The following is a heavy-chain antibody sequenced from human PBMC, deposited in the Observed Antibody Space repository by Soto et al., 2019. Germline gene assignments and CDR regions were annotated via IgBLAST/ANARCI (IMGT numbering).Heavy chain of an antibody. J-gene: IGHJ4*02. CDR3: AKGLLWFGELLSLTFDY. Sequence: GGSLRLSCAASGFTFDDYAMHWVRQAPGKGLEWVSGISWNSGSIGYADSVKGRFTISRDNAKNSLYLQMNSLRAEDTALYYCAKGLLWFGELLSLTFDYWGQGTLVTLSS. CDR2: ISWNSGSI. D-gene: IGHD3-10*01. V-gene: IGHV3-9*01. CDR1: GFTFDDYA.